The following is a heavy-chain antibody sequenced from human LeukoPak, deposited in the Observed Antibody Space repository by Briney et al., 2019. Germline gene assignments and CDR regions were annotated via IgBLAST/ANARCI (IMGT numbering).Heavy chain of an antibody. D-gene: IGHD2-15*01. CDR1: GYTFTSYD. J-gene: IGHJ4*02. CDR3: ARGRGYCSGGSCYFLDY. Sequence: ASVKVSCKASGYTFTSYDINWVRQATGQGLEWMGWMNPNSGNTGYAQKFQGRVTMTRNTSISTAYMELSSLRSEDTAVYYCARGRGYCSGGSCYFLDYWGQGTLVTVSS. V-gene: IGHV1-8*01. CDR2: MNPNSGNT.